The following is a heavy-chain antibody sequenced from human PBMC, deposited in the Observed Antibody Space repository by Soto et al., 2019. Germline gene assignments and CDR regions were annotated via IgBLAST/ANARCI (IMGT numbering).Heavy chain of an antibody. J-gene: IGHJ4*02. CDR3: ARDLDGSGAYYTDF. D-gene: IGHD3-10*01. CDR1: GYTFPNYG. V-gene: IGHV1-18*01. Sequence: GSVKVSCKASGYTFPNYGITWVRQAPGQGLEWMGWISAYKTNIKYAQKFRGRVTLTTDTSTSTAYMELRSLRSDDTAIYYCARDLDGSGAYYTDFWGQGTLVTVSS. CDR2: ISAYKTNI.